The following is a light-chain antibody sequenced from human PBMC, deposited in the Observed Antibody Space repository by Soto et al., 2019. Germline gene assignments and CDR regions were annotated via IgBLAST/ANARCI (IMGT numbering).Light chain of an antibody. CDR2: EVS. V-gene: IGLV2-14*01. CDR1: SSDVGAYNY. CDR3: SSYTNSNTPHVV. J-gene: IGLJ2*01. Sequence: QSVLTQPASVSGSPGQSITISCTGTSSDVGAYNYVSWYQQHPGKAPKLMIYEVSNRPSGVSNRFSGSKSGNTASLTISGLQAEDEADYYCSSYTNSNTPHVVFGGGTQLTVL.